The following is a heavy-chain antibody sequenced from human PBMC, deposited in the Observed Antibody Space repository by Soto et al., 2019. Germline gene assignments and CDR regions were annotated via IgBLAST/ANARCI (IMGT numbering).Heavy chain of an antibody. Sequence: ASVKVSCKASGGTFSSYAISWVRQAPGQGLEWMGGIIPIFGTANYAQKFQGRVTITADESTSTAYMELSSLRSEDTAVYYCARSHTYYYDSSGYYPPHHFDYWGQGTLVTVSS. CDR2: IIPIFGTA. J-gene: IGHJ4*02. D-gene: IGHD3-22*01. CDR3: ARSHTYYYDSSGYYPPHHFDY. CDR1: GGTFSSYA. V-gene: IGHV1-69*13.